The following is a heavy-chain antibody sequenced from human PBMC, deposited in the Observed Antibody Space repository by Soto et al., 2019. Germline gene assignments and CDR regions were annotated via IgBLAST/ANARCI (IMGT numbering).Heavy chain of an antibody. CDR3: ARESTGDSSGYNLVGDAFDI. D-gene: IGHD3-22*01. CDR2: IWYDGSNK. J-gene: IGHJ3*02. Sequence: GGTLRLSCRTSGFRFSSYGMHWVRQAPDKGQEWVAFIWYDGSNKYYADSVKGRFTISRDNSKNTLYLQMNSLRAEDTAVYYCARESTGDSSGYNLVGDAFDIWGQGTMVTVSS. V-gene: IGHV3-33*01. CDR1: GFRFSSYG.